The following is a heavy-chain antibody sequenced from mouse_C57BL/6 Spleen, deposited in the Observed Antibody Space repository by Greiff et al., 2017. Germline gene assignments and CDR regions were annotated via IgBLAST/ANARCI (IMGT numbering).Heavy chain of an antibody. CDR3: ARYYGSTYWYFDV. CDR2: IYPRDGNT. J-gene: IGHJ1*03. CDR1: GYTFTSYG. D-gene: IGHD1-1*01. V-gene: IGHV1-81*01. Sequence: QVQLQQSGAELARPGASVKLSCKASGYTFTSYGISWVKQRTGQGLEWIGEIYPRDGNTYYNENVKGTATLTADKSSSTAYMELRSLTSEDSAVSFCARYYGSTYWYFDVWGTGTTVTVSS.